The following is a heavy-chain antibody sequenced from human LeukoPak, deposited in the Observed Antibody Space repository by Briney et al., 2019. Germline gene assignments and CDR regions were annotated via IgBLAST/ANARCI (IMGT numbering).Heavy chain of an antibody. J-gene: IGHJ5*02. D-gene: IGHD2-21*02. CDR3: ARYGYCGGDCYQYNWFDP. Sequence: GASVKVSCKASGYTFTSYAISWVRQAPGQGLEWMGGIIPIFGTANYAQKFQGRVTITADESTSTAYMELSSLRSEDTAVYYCARYGYCGGDCYQYNWFDPWGQGTLVTVSS. CDR2: IIPIFGTA. V-gene: IGHV1-69*13. CDR1: GYTFTSYA.